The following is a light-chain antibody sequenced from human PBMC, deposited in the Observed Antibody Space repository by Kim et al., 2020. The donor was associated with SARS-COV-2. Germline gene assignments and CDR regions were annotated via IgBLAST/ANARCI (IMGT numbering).Light chain of an antibody. CDR3: AAWDGSRTGWV. J-gene: IGLJ3*02. V-gene: IGLV1-44*01. Sequence: RRTTSSCAGRRPNMDFHPVNWYQHFPGMATKLLIYNDNQRPSGVPNRVSGSKSGTSASLAISGLQSDDEADYYCAAWDGSRTGWVFGGGTQLTVL. CDR2: NDN. CDR1: RRPNMDFHP.